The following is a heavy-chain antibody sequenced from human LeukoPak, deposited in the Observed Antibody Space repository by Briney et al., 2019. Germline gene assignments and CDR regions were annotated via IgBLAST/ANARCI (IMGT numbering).Heavy chain of an antibody. V-gene: IGHV3-9*01. Sequence: GRSLRLSCAASGFTFDDYAMHWVRQAPGKGLEWVSGLSWNSGSIGYADSVRGRFTISRDNAKNSLYLQMNSLRAEDTALYYCAKGGPRSVVSWFDPWGQGTLVTVSS. CDR3: AKGGPRSVVSWFDP. D-gene: IGHD3-22*01. J-gene: IGHJ5*02. CDR2: LSWNSGSI. CDR1: GFTFDDYA.